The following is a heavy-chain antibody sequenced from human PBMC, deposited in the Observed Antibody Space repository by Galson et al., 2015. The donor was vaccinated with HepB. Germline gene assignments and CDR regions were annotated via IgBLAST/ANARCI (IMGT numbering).Heavy chain of an antibody. V-gene: IGHV3-15*01. Sequence: SLRLSCAASGFTFSNAWMSWVPQAPGKGLEWVGRIKSKTDGGTTDYAAPVKGRFTISRDDSKNTLYLQMNSLKTEDTAVYYCTTSEDYYDSSGYPMDAFDIWGQGTMVTVSS. J-gene: IGHJ3*02. CDR3: TTSEDYYDSSGYPMDAFDI. CDR2: IKSKTDGGTT. CDR1: GFTFSNAW. D-gene: IGHD3-22*01.